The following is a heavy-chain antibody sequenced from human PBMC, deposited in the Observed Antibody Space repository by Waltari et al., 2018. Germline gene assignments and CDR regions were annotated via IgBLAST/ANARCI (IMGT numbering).Heavy chain of an antibody. V-gene: IGHV3-53*01. CDR2: IPLGTNA. Sequence: EVQLVESGGGLIQPGGSLRLYCVGSGFTVNSNYMSWVRQVPGKGLEWVSNIPLGTNANYAESMRGRFTISRDNSKDTLYLQMNSLRVEDTAVYFCARHVSGPTRAAFDVWGQGTMVTVSP. J-gene: IGHJ3*01. CDR3: ARHVSGPTRAAFDV. CDR1: GFTVNSNY. D-gene: IGHD6-19*01.